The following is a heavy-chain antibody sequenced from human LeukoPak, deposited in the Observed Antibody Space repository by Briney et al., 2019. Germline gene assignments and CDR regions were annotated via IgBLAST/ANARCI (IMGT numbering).Heavy chain of an antibody. D-gene: IGHD3-10*01. Sequence: ASVKVSCKTSGYTFTSYDINWVRQATGQGLEWMGWMNPNSGNTGYAQKFQGRVTMTRNTSISTAYMELSSLRSEDTAVYYCARAVVRGVVRFDPWGQGTLVTVSS. V-gene: IGHV1-8*01. J-gene: IGHJ5*02. CDR2: MNPNSGNT. CDR3: ARAVVRGVVRFDP. CDR1: GYTFTSYD.